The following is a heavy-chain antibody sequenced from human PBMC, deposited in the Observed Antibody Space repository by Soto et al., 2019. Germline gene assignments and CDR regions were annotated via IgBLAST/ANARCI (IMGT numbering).Heavy chain of an antibody. V-gene: IGHV3-23*01. D-gene: IGHD6-13*01. CDR2: ISGSGGST. J-gene: IGHJ4*02. CDR1: GFTFSSYA. CDR3: AKEPYSSSWGQFDY. Sequence: GGSLRLSCAASGFTFSSYATSWVRQAPGKGLEWVSAISGSGGSTYYADSVKGRFTISRDNSKNTLYLQMNSLRAEGTAVYYCAKEPYSSSWGQFDYWGQGTLVTVSS.